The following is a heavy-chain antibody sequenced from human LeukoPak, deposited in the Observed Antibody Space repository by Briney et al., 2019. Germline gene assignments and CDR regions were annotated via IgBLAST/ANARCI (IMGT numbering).Heavy chain of an antibody. CDR2: IKGDGSEK. D-gene: IGHD3-10*01. V-gene: IGHV3-7*01. CDR3: ARDMGLFY. CDR1: GFTFSSYW. J-gene: IGHJ4*02. Sequence: GGSLRLSCAASGFTFSSYWMTWVRQAPGKGLEWLANIKGDGSEKYYVDSVKGRFTVSRDNAKNSVYLQMNSLRAEDTAVYYCARDMGLFYWGQGTLVTVSS.